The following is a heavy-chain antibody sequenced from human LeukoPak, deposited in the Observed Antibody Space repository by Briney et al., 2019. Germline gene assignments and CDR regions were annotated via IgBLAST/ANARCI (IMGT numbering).Heavy chain of an antibody. CDR3: TTGSGAMTIGH. D-gene: IGHD4/OR15-4a*01. V-gene: IGHV3-15*01. Sequence: GGSLRLSCEASGFTFTNAWMSWVCQAPGKGLEWVGRINSKTYGGTTYYAAPVKGRFTISRDDSRNTQYLQMNGLKTEDTAVYYCTTGSGAMTIGHWGQGTLVTVSS. J-gene: IGHJ4*02. CDR2: INSKTYGGTT. CDR1: GFTFTNAW.